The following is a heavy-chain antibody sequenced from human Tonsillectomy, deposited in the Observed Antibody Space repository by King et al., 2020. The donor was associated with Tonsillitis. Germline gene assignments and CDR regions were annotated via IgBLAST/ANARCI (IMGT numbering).Heavy chain of an antibody. D-gene: IGHD6-19*01. CDR2: ISAYNGNT. Sequence: QLVQSGAEVKKPGASVKVSCKASGYTFTSYGISWVRQAPGQGLEWLGWISAYNGNTNYAQKLQGRVTMTTDTSTSTAYMELRSLRSDDTAVDYCARVEAVAGRSWFDAWGQGTLVTVSS. CDR3: ARVEAVAGRSWFDA. CDR1: GYTFTSYG. V-gene: IGHV1-18*01. J-gene: IGHJ5*02.